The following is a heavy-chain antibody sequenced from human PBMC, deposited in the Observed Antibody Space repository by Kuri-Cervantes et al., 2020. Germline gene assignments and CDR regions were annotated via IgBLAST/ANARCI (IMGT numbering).Heavy chain of an antibody. J-gene: IGHJ3*02. CDR1: GGSISSGNYY. CDR2: IKQDGSEK. D-gene: IGHD3-3*01. Sequence: ETLSLTCTVSGGSISSGNYYWGWIRQAPGKGLEWVANIKQDGSEKYYVDSVKGRFTISRDNAKNSLYLQMNSLRAEDTALYYCAKDYYDFWSGYPRLGAFDIWGQGTMVTVSS. V-gene: IGHV3-7*03. CDR3: AKDYYDFWSGYPRLGAFDI.